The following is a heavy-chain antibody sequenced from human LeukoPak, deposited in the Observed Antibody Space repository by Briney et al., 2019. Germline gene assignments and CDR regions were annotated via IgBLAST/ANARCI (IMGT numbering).Heavy chain of an antibody. CDR2: ISGSDGST. V-gene: IGHV3-23*01. J-gene: IGHJ6*03. CDR1: GFTFSSYA. CDR3: AKGGNYYDILTGSRYYYYMDV. Sequence: LTGGSLRLSCVDSGFTFSSYAMSWVRQAPGKGLEWVSAISGSDGSTYYADSVKGRFTISRDNSKNTLYLQMNSLRAEDTAVYYCAKGGNYYDILTGSRYYYYMDVWGKGTTVTVSS. D-gene: IGHD3-9*01.